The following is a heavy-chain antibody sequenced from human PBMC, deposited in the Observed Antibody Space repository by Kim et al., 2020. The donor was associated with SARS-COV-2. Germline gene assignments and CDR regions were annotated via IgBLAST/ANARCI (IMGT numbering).Heavy chain of an antibody. CDR2: IYYSGST. CDR1: GGSISSSSYY. V-gene: IGHV4-39*01. J-gene: IGHJ4*01. Sequence: SETLSLTCTVSGGSISSSSYYWGWIRQPPGKGLEWIGSIYYSGSTYYNPSLKSRVTISVDTSKNQFSLKLSSVTAADTAVYYCARLHCSGGSCYTYYFD. D-gene: IGHD2-15*01. CDR3: ARLHCSGGSCYTYYFD.